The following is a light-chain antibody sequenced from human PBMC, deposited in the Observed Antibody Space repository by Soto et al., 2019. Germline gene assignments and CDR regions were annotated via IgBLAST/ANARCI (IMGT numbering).Light chain of an antibody. J-gene: IGLJ1*01. CDR2: EVN. Sequence: SVRTQPPSASGSPGQSVTISCTGTSSDVGGYNYVSWFQQHPGKAPKLIIHEVNQRPSGVPDRFSGSKSGNTASLTVSGLQAEDEGTYYCSSYGGYNNVVFGTGTKVTVL. CDR3: SSYGGYNNVV. CDR1: SSDVGGYNY. V-gene: IGLV2-8*01.